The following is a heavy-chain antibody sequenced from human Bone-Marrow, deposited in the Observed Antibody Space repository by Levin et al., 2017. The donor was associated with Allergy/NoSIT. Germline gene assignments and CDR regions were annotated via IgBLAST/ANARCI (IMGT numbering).Heavy chain of an antibody. D-gene: IGHD1-26*01. CDR3: ARVGSGSSHFSFVDY. CDR1: GFTFSSFG. V-gene: IGHV3-30*04. Sequence: GESLKISCAASGFTFSSFGMHWVRQAPGNGLEWVAVVSHDGTYDNYADSVRGRFTISRDNSKNTLYLQMDSLRSEDTAVYYCARVGSGSSHFSFVDYWGQGTLVTVSS. J-gene: IGHJ4*02. CDR2: VSHDGTYD.